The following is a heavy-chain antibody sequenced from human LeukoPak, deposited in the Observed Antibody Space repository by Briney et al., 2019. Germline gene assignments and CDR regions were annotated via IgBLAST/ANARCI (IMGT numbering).Heavy chain of an antibody. Sequence: GGSLRLSCAASGFTFSSYWMPWVRQAPGKGLVWVSRISSDGSSTSYADSVKGRFTISRHNAKNTLYLQMNSLRAEDTAVYYCAKDRSAVTRFWFDPWGQGTLVTVSS. CDR3: AKDRSAVTRFWFDP. CDR1: GFTFSSYW. V-gene: IGHV3-74*01. D-gene: IGHD4-17*01. J-gene: IGHJ5*02. CDR2: ISSDGSST.